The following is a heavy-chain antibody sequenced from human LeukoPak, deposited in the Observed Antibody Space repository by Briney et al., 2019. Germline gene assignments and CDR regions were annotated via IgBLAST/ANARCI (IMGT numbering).Heavy chain of an antibody. J-gene: IGHJ4*02. D-gene: IGHD6-19*01. Sequence: RSGGSLRLSCAASGFTFSSYWMHWVRQVPGKGLVWVSRLNPDGSSTYYADSVSGRFTISRDNAKNTLYLQMNRLGVEDAAVYHCARDLAGPVDYWGQGTLVTVSS. V-gene: IGHV3-74*01. CDR1: GFTFSSYW. CDR3: ARDLAGPVDY. CDR2: LNPDGSST.